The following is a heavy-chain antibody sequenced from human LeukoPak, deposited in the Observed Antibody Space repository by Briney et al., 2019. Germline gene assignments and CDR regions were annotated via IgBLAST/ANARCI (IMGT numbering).Heavy chain of an antibody. Sequence: PGGSLRLSCAASGFTFSSYWMSWVRQAPGKGREWVANIKQDGSEKYYVDSVKGRFTISRDNAKNSLYLQMNSLRAEDTAVYFCARDRNLLRFLERPSYYYYYMDVWGKGTTVTVSS. CDR2: IKQDGSEK. CDR3: ARDRNLLRFLERPSYYYYYMDV. V-gene: IGHV3-7*01. D-gene: IGHD3-3*01. CDR1: GFTFSSYW. J-gene: IGHJ6*03.